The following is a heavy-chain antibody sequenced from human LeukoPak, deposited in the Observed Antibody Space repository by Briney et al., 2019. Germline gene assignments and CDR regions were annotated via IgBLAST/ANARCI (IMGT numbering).Heavy chain of an antibody. Sequence: GGSLRLSCAASGFTFDDYGMSWVRQAPGKGLEWVCGINWNGGSTGYADSVKGRFIISRDNSKNTLYLQMNSLRTEDTAVYYCAKDTRVIVGQYYWGQGTLVTVSS. CDR3: AKDTRVIVGQYY. CDR2: INWNGGST. J-gene: IGHJ4*02. D-gene: IGHD2-15*01. CDR1: GFTFDDYG. V-gene: IGHV3-20*04.